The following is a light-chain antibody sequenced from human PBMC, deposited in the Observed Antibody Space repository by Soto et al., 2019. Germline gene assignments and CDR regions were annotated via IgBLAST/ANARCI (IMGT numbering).Light chain of an antibody. CDR2: GNS. J-gene: IGLJ3*02. V-gene: IGLV1-40*01. Sequence: QSVLTQPPSVSGAPGQRDTISCTGSSSNIGAGYDVHWYQQLPGTAPKLLIYGNSNRPSGVPDRFSGSKSGTSASLAITGLRAEDEADYYCQSYDSSLSGWVFGGGTKVTVL. CDR3: QSYDSSLSGWV. CDR1: SSNIGAGYD.